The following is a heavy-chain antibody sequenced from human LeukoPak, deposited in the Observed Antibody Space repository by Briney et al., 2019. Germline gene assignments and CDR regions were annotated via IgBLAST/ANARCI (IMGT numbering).Heavy chain of an antibody. CDR3: ARVEVEYSSGWYRSYFDY. J-gene: IGHJ4*02. D-gene: IGHD6-19*01. V-gene: IGHV1-46*01. Sequence: ASVKVSCKASGYTFTSYYMHWVRQAPGQGLEWMGIINPSGGSTSYAQKFQGRVTMTRDMSTSTVYMELSSLRSDDTAVYYCARVEVEYSSGWYRSYFDYWGQGTLVTVSS. CDR1: GYTFTSYY. CDR2: INPSGGST.